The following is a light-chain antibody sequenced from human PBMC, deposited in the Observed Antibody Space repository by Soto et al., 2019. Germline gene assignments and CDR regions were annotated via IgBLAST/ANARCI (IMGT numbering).Light chain of an antibody. Sequence: QSALTQPASVSGSPGQSITISCTGTSSDVGGYNYVSWYQQQPGKAPKLMIYDVSNRPSWVSNRFSGSKSGNTASLTISGLQAEDEAEYYCSSYTSSSAYGVFGGGTKLTVL. CDR3: SSYTSSSAYGV. CDR1: SSDVGGYNY. V-gene: IGLV2-14*01. J-gene: IGLJ2*01. CDR2: DVS.